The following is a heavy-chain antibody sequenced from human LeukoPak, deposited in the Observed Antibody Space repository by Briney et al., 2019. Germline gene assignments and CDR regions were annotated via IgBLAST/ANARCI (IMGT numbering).Heavy chain of an antibody. J-gene: IGHJ5*02. D-gene: IGHD1-26*01. CDR2: ISAYNGNT. CDR3: ARAQRSYYDWFGP. CDR1: GGTFSSYG. Sequence: GASVKVSCKASGGTFSSYGISWVRQAPGQGLEWMGWISAYNGNTNYAQKLQGRVTMTTDTSTSTAYMELRSLRSDDTAVYYCARAQRSYYDWFGPWGQGTLVTVSS. V-gene: IGHV1-18*01.